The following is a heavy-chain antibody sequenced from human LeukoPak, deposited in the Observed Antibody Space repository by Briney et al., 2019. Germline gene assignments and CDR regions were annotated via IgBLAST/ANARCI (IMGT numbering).Heavy chain of an antibody. V-gene: IGHV4-34*01. CDR1: GGSISGYY. D-gene: IGHD3-9*01. CDR2: IHYTGAT. Sequence: SETLSLTCAVYGGSISGYYWSWIRQPPGKGLEWVGEIHYTGATSYNPSLRSRATISIETSKNQVSLRLSSVTAADTAVYYCTRGNILSGYCFDFWGQGALVTVSS. CDR3: TRGNILSGYCFDF. J-gene: IGHJ4*02.